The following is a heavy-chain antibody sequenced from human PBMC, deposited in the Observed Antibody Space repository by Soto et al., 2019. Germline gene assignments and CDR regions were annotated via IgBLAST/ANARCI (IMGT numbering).Heavy chain of an antibody. Sequence: SETLSLTCTVSGGSISSSSYYWGWIHQPPGKGLEWIGSIYYSGSTYYNPSLKSRVTISVDTSKNQFSLKLSSVTAADTAVYYCARLVPTLGRWFDPWGQGTLVTVSS. J-gene: IGHJ5*02. V-gene: IGHV4-39*01. CDR1: GGSISSSSYY. D-gene: IGHD6-6*01. CDR3: ARLVPTLGRWFDP. CDR2: IYYSGST.